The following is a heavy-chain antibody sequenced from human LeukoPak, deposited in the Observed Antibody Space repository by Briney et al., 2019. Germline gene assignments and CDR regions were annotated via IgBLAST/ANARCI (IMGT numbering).Heavy chain of an antibody. CDR1: GFTFSSYA. Sequence: PGGSLRLSCAASGFTFSSYAMHWVRQAPGKGLKSVAFISYDGSNKYYADSVKGRFTISRDNSKNTLYLQMNSLRAEDTAVYYCAANYYDSSGYPQGFDPWGQGTLVTVSS. CDR3: AANYYDSSGYPQGFDP. D-gene: IGHD3-22*01. J-gene: IGHJ5*02. V-gene: IGHV3-30*04. CDR2: ISYDGSNK.